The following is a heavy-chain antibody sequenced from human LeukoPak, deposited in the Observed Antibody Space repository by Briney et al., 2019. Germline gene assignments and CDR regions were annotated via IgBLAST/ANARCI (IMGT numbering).Heavy chain of an antibody. CDR2: ISAYNGNT. Sequence: ASVKVSCKASGYTFTSYGISWVRQAPGQGLEWMGWISAYNGNTNYAQKLQGRVTMTTDTSTSTAYMELRSLRSDDTAVYYCARVRHDILTGYYKPQPWLYYMDVWGKGTTVTVSS. J-gene: IGHJ6*03. CDR1: GYTFTSYG. D-gene: IGHD3-9*01. CDR3: ARVRHDILTGYYKPQPWLYYMDV. V-gene: IGHV1-18*01.